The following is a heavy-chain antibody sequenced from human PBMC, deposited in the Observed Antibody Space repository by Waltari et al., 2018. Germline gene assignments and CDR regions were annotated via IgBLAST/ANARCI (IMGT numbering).Heavy chain of an antibody. CDR2: INQDGSDR. CDR3: ARVPYYINIWFDS. Sequence: EVQLVESGGGLVQPGGSLRLSCGASGFTFNTFGMSWIRQAPGKGLEWLASINQDGSDRRYVYSVKDRFTISRDNARNSLFLQMNSLTAEDTAMYYCARVPYYINIWFDSWGQGTLVTVSS. D-gene: IGHD3-22*01. J-gene: IGHJ5*01. CDR1: GFTFNTFG. V-gene: IGHV3-7*01.